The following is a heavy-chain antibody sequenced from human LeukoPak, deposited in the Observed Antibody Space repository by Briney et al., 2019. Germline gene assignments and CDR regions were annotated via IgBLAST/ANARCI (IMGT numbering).Heavy chain of an antibody. CDR1: GGSISSGGYY. V-gene: IGHV4-31*03. J-gene: IGHJ4*02. D-gene: IGHD3-22*01. Sequence: PSETLSLTCTVSGGSISSGGYYWSWIRQHPGKGLEWIGYIYYSGSTYYNPSLKSRVTISVDTSKNQFSLKLSSVTAADTAVYYCARGVGGSSGYYFGPHFDYWGQGTLVTVSP. CDR3: ARGVGGSSGYYFGPHFDY. CDR2: IYYSGST.